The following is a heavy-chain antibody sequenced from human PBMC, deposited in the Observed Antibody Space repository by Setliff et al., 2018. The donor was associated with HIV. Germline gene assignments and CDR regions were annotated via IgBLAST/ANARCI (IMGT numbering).Heavy chain of an antibody. CDR2: INPGGST. J-gene: IGHJ4*02. CDR3: ARVIQTPGSPYARFDF. V-gene: IGHV4-34*01. D-gene: IGHD2-2*01. Sequence: SETLSLTCGVYGESLSGYSWNWIRQPPGRGLEWIGEINPGGSTNYNPSLKSRVTISVDTSKNHFSLNLSSVTAADTAVYYCARVIQTPGSPYARFDFWGQGTLVTVSS. CDR1: GESLSGYS.